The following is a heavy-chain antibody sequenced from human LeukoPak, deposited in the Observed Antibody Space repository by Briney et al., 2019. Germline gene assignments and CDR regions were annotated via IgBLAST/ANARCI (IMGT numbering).Heavy chain of an antibody. CDR1: GGSISSYY. V-gene: IGHV4-59*08. CDR2: IYYSGST. Sequence: SETLSLTCTVSGGSISSYYWSWIRQPPGKGLEWIGYIYYSGSTYYNPSLKSRVTISVDTSKNQFSLKLSSVTAADTAVYYCARGEVVPAAVTWGQGTLVTVSS. CDR3: ARGEVVPAAVT. J-gene: IGHJ5*02. D-gene: IGHD2-2*01.